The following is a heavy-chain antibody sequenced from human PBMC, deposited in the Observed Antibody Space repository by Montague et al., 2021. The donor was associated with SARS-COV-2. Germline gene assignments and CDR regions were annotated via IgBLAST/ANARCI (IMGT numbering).Heavy chain of an antibody. D-gene: IGHD3-3*01. Sequence: TLSLTCTVSGGSISSGGYYWSWIRQHPGKGLEWIGYIYYSGSTYYNPSLKSRVTISVDTSKNQFSLKLSSVTAADTAVYYCARDPLKITIFGVDNYYYGMDVWGQGTTVTVSS. CDR2: IYYSGST. J-gene: IGHJ6*02. CDR1: GGSISSGGYY. CDR3: ARDPLKITIFGVDNYYYGMDV. V-gene: IGHV4-31*03.